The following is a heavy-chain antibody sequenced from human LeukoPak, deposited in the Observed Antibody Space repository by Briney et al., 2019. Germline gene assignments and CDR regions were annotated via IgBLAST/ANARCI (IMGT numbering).Heavy chain of an antibody. CDR2: IYYSGST. CDR3: ASLANWNYVY. Sequence: PSETLSLTCTVSGGSISSYSWSWIRQPPGKGLEWIGYIYYSGSTNYNPSLKSRVTMSVDTSKNQLSLKLNSVTAADTAVYYCASLANWNYVYWGQGTLVTVSS. V-gene: IGHV4-59*01. CDR1: GGSISSYS. D-gene: IGHD1-7*01. J-gene: IGHJ4*02.